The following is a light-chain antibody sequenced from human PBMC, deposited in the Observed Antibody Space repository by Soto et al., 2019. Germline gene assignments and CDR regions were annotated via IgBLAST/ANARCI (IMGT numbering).Light chain of an antibody. V-gene: IGKV3-11*01. CDR1: QSVSSY. Sequence: ENVLTQSPATLSLSPGERATLSCRASQSVSSYLAWYQQKPGQAPRLLIYDASNRATGIPARFSGSGSGTDFTLTISSQEPEDFAVYYCQQRSNWQITFGQGTRREIK. CDR3: QQRSNWQIT. J-gene: IGKJ5*01. CDR2: DAS.